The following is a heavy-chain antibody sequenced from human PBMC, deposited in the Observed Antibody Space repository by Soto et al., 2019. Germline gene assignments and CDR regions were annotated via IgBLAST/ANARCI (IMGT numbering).Heavy chain of an antibody. J-gene: IGHJ6*02. CDR2: IYYSGST. V-gene: IGHV4-31*03. CDR3: ARDRFPKMATIYEEAYYYYYGMDV. CDR1: GGSISSGGYY. D-gene: IGHD5-12*01. Sequence: SETLSLTCTVSGGSISSGGYYWSWIRQHPGKGLEWIGYIYYSGSTYYNPSLKSRVTISVDTSKNQFSLKLSSVTAADTAVYYCARDRFPKMATIYEEAYYYYYGMDVWGQGTTVTVSS.